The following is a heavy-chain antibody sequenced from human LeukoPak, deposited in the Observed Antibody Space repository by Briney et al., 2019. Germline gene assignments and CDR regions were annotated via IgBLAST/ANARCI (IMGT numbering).Heavy chain of an antibody. J-gene: IGHJ4*02. CDR2: ISAYNGNT. D-gene: IGHD3-10*01. V-gene: IGHV1-18*01. CDR1: GYTFTSYG. Sequence: ASVKVSCKASGYTFTSYGISWVRQAPGQGLEWMGWISAYNGNTNYAQKLQGRVTMTTDTSTSTAYMELRSLRSDDTAVYYCARDQDGSGRLTFDYWGQGTLVTVSS. CDR3: ARDQDGSGRLTFDY.